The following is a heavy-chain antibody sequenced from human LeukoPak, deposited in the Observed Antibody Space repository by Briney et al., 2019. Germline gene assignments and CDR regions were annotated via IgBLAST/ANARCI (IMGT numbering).Heavy chain of an antibody. D-gene: IGHD1-1*01. J-gene: IGHJ3*02. Sequence: GGSLRLSCAASGFSFSSYAMHWVRQAPGKGLEWVAVTSYDESSKYYADSVKGRFTISRDNSKNTVYMQMISLRPEDTAMYYCAKSTPYAFDIWGQGTMVTVSS. CDR3: AKSTPYAFDI. V-gene: IGHV3-30-3*02. CDR2: TSYDESSK. CDR1: GFSFSSYA.